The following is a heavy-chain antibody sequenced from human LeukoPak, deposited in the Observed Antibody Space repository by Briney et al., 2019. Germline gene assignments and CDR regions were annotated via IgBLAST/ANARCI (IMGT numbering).Heavy chain of an antibody. CDR2: ISSSSSYI. CDR1: GFTFSSYS. J-gene: IGHJ4*02. CDR3: ARDASMAARANGYFDY. D-gene: IGHD6-6*01. V-gene: IGHV3-21*01. Sequence: GGSLRLSCAASGFTFSSYSMNWVRQAPGKGLEWVSSISSSSSYIYYADSVKGRFTISRDNAKNSLYLQTNSLRAEDTAVYYCARDASMAARANGYFDYWGQGTLVTVSS.